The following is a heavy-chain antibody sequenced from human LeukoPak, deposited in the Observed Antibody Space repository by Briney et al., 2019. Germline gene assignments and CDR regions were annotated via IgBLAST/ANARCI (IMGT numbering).Heavy chain of an antibody. D-gene: IGHD1-26*01. V-gene: IGHV4-61*02. CDR2: IYTSGST. Sequence: PSQTLSLTCTVSGGSISSGSYYWSWIRQPAGKGLEWIGRIYTSGSTNYNPSLKSRVTISVDTSKNQFSLKLSSVTAADTAVYYCARRDSGSYSNFDYWGQGTLVNVAS. J-gene: IGHJ4*02. CDR1: GGSISSGSYY. CDR3: ARRDSGSYSNFDY.